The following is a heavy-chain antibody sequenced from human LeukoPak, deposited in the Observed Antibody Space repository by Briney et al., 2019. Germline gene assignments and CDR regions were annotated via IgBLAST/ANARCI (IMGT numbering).Heavy chain of an antibody. V-gene: IGHV4-34*01. J-gene: IGHJ5*02. CDR2: INHSGNS. CDR1: GGSFSDYY. CDR3: ARGRFQRRSMAMPFDP. D-gene: IGHD2-2*01. Sequence: SSETLSLTCGVYGGSFSDYYWSWIRQSPGKGLEWIGEINHSGNSNYNPSLKSRVTMSVDTSKKQFYLKLISLTAADTAVYYCARGRFQRRSMAMPFDPWGQGTLVTVSS.